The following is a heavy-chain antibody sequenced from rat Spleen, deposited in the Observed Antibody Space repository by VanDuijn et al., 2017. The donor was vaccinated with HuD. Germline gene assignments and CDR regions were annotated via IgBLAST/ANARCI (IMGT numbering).Heavy chain of an antibody. J-gene: IGHJ2*01. CDR1: GFAFSNYY. V-gene: IGHV5-19*01. CDR3: ATDRGRAFDY. CDR2: ISPSGGNT. Sequence: EVQLVESGGGLVQPGRSLKLSCAASGFAFSNYYMPWIRQAPTKGLEWVATISPSGGNTYYRDSVKGRFTISRDNAKSTLYLQMDSLRSEDTATYYCATDRGRAFDYWGQGVMVTVSS.